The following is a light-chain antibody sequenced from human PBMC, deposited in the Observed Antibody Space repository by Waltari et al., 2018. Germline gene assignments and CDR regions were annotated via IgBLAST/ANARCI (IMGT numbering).Light chain of an antibody. Sequence: SYELTQPPSVSVSPGQTATITCSGDALSTKFVYWFQQKSVQAPVLLIYKDNKRPSGIPERFSGSSSGTVATLTASGAQVEDEGDYYCYSADSSGIYVVFGGGTKLTV. CDR2: KDN. CDR1: ALSTKF. V-gene: IGLV3-10*01. J-gene: IGLJ2*01. CDR3: YSADSSGIYVV.